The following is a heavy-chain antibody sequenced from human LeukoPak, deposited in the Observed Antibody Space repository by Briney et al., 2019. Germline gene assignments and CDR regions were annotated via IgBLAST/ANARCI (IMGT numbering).Heavy chain of an antibody. Sequence: SETLSLTCAVYGGSFSGYYWSWIRQPPGKGLEWIGEINHSGSTNYNPSLKSRVTISVDTSKNQFSLKLSSVTAADTAVYYCARGSPLGINWFDPWGQGTPVTVSS. CDR3: ARGSPLGINWFDP. V-gene: IGHV4-34*01. CDR2: INHSGST. CDR1: GGSFSGYY. J-gene: IGHJ5*02. D-gene: IGHD7-27*01.